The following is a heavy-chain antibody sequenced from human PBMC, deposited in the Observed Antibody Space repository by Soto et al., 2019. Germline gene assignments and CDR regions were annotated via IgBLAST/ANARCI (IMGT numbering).Heavy chain of an antibody. CDR1: GGTFSTYA. D-gene: IGHD5-18*01. J-gene: IGHJ4*02. V-gene: IGHV1-69*05. CDR3: ASGIQLWLRRINNGYSG. Sequence: QVQLLQSGAAVKKPESSVKVSCKAPGGTFSTYAISWVRQAPGQGLEWMGGIIPMFGTANYAQRYQDRVTITTDKSTNTVYMELSSLRSEDTAVYFCASGIQLWLRRINNGYSGWGQGTLVTVSS. CDR2: IIPMFGTA.